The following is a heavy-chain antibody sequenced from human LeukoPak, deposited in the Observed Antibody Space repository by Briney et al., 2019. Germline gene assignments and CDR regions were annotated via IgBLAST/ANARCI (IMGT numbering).Heavy chain of an antibody. J-gene: IGHJ4*02. CDR3: ARGYIGPDY. D-gene: IGHD5-18*01. Sequence: GGSLRLSCVVSGFTFSSHWMHWVRQAPGKGPVWVSRIDNDGSDTVYTDSVKGRFTISRDNAKNTLYLQMNSLGDEDTAVYYCARGYIGPDYWGQGTLVTVSS. CDR2: IDNDGSDT. V-gene: IGHV3-74*01. CDR1: GFTFSSHW.